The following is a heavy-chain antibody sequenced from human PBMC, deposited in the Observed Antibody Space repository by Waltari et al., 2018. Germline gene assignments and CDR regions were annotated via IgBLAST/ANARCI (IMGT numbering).Heavy chain of an antibody. J-gene: IGHJ3*02. CDR2: INAGNGNT. CDR3: ARDRRLRFLEWLSQSQDAFDI. CDR1: GYIFTSYA. D-gene: IGHD3-3*01. Sequence: QVQLVQSGAEVKKPGASVKVSCKASGYIFTSYAMHWVRPAPGQRLEWMGLINAGNGNTKYSQKFQGRVTITRDTSASTAYMELSSLRSEDTAVYYCARDRRLRFLEWLSQSQDAFDIWGQGTMVTVSS. V-gene: IGHV1-3*01.